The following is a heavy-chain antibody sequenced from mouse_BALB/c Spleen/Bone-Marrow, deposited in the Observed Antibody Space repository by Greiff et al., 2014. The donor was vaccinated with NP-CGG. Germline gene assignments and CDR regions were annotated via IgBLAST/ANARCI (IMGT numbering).Heavy chain of an antibody. CDR3: VRGNYGNYVDYFDF. J-gene: IGHJ2*01. V-gene: IGHV5-6-3*01. CDR2: INGNGGST. CDR1: GFTFSNYG. D-gene: IGHD2-1*01. Sequence: VHLVESGGGLVQPGGSLKLSCAASGFTFSNYGMSWVRQTPDKRLELVATINGNGGSTYYPDSVKGRFTISRDTAKNTLYLQMSSLKSEETAMYYCVRGNYGNYVDYFDFWGQGTTLTVPS.